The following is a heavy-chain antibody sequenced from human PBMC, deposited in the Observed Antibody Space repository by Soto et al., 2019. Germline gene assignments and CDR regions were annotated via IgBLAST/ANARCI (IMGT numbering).Heavy chain of an antibody. CDR3: AKGITSGWYFFDH. J-gene: IGHJ4*02. CDR2: ISASGRDT. Sequence: EVQLLESGGDLAQPGGSLRLSCAASGFTFSNYAMSWVRQAPGKGLEWVSGISASGRDTYYADSVKDRFTISRDNSKNTVYLQMNSLRADDTATYYCAKGITSGWYFFDHWGQGTPVTVSS. D-gene: IGHD6-19*01. CDR1: GFTFSNYA. V-gene: IGHV3-23*01.